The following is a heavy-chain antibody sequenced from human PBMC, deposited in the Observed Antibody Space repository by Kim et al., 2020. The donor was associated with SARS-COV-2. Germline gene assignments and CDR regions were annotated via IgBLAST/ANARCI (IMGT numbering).Heavy chain of an antibody. D-gene: IGHD6-19*01. J-gene: IGHJ6*02. CDR3: ARDRNSSGWGVSHGMDV. CDR1: GFTFSSYA. CDR2: ISYDGSNK. V-gene: IGHV3-30-3*01. Sequence: GGSLRLSCAASGFTFSSYAMHWVRQAPGKGLEWVAVISYDGSNKYYADSVKGRFTISRDNSKNTLYLQMNSLRAEDTAVYYCARDRNSSGWGVSHGMDVWGQGTTVTVSS.